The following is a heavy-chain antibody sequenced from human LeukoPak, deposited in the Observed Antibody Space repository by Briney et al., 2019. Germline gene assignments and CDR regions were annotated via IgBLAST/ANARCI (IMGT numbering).Heavy chain of an antibody. CDR3: ARASGNTVTTPNWFDP. V-gene: IGHV1-2*02. D-gene: IGHD4-17*01. J-gene: IGHJ5*02. CDR1: GYTFTDYY. CDR2: INPNSGST. Sequence: ASVKVSCKASGYTFTDYYVHWARQAPGQGLKWMGWINPNSGSTNYAQKFQSRVTMTRDTSISTAYMELSGLRSDDTAVYYCARASGNTVTTPNWFDPWGQGTLVTVSS.